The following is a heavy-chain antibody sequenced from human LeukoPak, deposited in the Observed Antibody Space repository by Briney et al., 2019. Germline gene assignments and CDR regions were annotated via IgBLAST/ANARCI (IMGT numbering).Heavy chain of an antibody. CDR3: ARAGTDGYSHFDY. Sequence: NPSETLSLTCTVSGDFINSYYWSWIRQPAGKGLEWIGRIYTSGTDYNPSLKSRVTMSVDTSKNQFSLKLSSVTAADTAVYYCARAGTDGYSHFDYWGQGTLVTVSS. D-gene: IGHD3-22*01. CDR2: IYTSGT. J-gene: IGHJ4*02. V-gene: IGHV4-4*07. CDR1: GDFINSYY.